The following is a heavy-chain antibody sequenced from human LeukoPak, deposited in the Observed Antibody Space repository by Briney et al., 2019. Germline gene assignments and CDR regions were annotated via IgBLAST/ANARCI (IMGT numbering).Heavy chain of an antibody. CDR2: IDYSGST. D-gene: IGHD2-15*01. CDR3: ARRWYHAYCDY. V-gene: IGHV4-61*01. Sequence: PSETLSLTCTVSGGSVSSGSYYWSWVRQPPGKGLEWIGCIDYSGSTYYNPSLKSRVTVSADTSKNQFPLKLTSVTAADTAVYYCARRWYHAYCDYWGQGSLVTVSS. CDR1: GGSVSSGSYY. J-gene: IGHJ4*02.